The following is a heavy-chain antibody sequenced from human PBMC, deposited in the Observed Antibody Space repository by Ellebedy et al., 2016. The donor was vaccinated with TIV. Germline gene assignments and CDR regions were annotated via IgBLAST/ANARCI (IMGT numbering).Heavy chain of an antibody. D-gene: IGHD2-2*01. CDR2: IDPSDSYT. CDR1: GYSFTSYW. CDR3: AGIVVVPEDYYYGMDV. V-gene: IGHV5-10-1*01. J-gene: IGHJ6*02. Sequence: GESLKISCKGSGYSFTSYWISWVRQMPGKGLEWMGRIDPSDSYTNYSPSFQGHVTISADKSISTAYLQWSSLKASDTAMYYCAGIVVVPEDYYYGMDVWGQGTTVTVSS.